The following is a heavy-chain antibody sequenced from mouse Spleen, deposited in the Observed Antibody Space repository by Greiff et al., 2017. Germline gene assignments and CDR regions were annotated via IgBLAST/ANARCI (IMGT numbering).Heavy chain of an antibody. Sequence: EVQLVESGAGLVQPGGSLSLSCAASGFTFTDYFMSWVRQPPGKALEWLGFIRNKANGNTTEYSVSVKARFTISRDKSQSILYLQTNALRAEDSAAYYCARLGYYAMDYWGQGASVTVSS. J-gene: IGHJ4*01. V-gene: IGHV7-3*01. CDR2: IRNKANGNTT. CDR1: GFTFTDYF. CDR3: ARLGYYAMDY.